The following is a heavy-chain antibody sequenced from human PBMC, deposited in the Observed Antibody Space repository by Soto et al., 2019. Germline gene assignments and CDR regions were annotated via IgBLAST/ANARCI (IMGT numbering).Heavy chain of an antibody. Sequence: QVQLQQWGAGLLKPSETLSLTCAVYGGSFSGYYWSWIRQPPGKGLEWVGEINHSGSTNYNPSLKSRVTISVDPSKNQFSLKLSSVTAADTAVYYCARAGPPAFRRSIAARPRIDYYYGMDVWGQGTTVTVSS. CDR2: INHSGST. J-gene: IGHJ6*02. CDR1: GGSFSGYY. D-gene: IGHD6-6*01. CDR3: ARAGPPAFRRSIAARPRIDYYYGMDV. V-gene: IGHV4-34*01.